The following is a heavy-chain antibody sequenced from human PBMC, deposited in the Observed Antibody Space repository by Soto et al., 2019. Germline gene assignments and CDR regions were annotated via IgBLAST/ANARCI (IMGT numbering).Heavy chain of an antibody. CDR3: AKAPKVVTPWFDP. Sequence: EMQLVESGEGLVQPGRSLRLSCAVSGFTFENFALHWVRQAPGKGLEWVSGIDWNSGTIAYADSVKGRFTLSRDSATSSLYLHLDGLRPEDTAFYYCAKAPKVVTPWFDPWGQGTLVTVSS. V-gene: IGHV3-9*01. J-gene: IGHJ5*02. CDR2: IDWNSGTI. D-gene: IGHD2-21*02. CDR1: GFTFENFA.